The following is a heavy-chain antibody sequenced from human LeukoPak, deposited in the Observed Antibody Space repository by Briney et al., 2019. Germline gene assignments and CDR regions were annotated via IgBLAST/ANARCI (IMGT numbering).Heavy chain of an antibody. CDR2: ISFDGSNK. CDR1: GFTFSSYG. Sequence: QPGRSLRLSCAASGFTFSSYGMHWVRQAPGKGLEWVAVISFDGSNKYCSDSVKGRFTISRDNSKNTLYLQMNSLRAEDTAVYYCARVGYDSSGYEGYYFDYWGQGTLVTVSS. J-gene: IGHJ4*02. D-gene: IGHD3-22*01. CDR3: ARVGYDSSGYEGYYFDY. V-gene: IGHV3-30*03.